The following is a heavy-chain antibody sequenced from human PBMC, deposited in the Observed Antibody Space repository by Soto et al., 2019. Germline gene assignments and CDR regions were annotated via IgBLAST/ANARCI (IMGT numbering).Heavy chain of an antibody. Sequence: GASVKVSCKASGGTFSSYAISWVRQAPGQGLEWMGGIIPIFGTANYAQKFQGRVTITADESTSTAYMELSSLRSEDTAVYYCARGRYCSSTSCYTSSYYYYYGMDVWGQGTTVTV. CDR2: IIPIFGTA. J-gene: IGHJ6*02. D-gene: IGHD2-2*02. CDR1: GGTFSSYA. V-gene: IGHV1-69*13. CDR3: ARGRYCSSTSCYTSSYYYYYGMDV.